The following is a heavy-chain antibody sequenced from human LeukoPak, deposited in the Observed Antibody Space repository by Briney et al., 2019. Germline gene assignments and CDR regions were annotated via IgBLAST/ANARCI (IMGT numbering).Heavy chain of an antibody. Sequence: PSETLSLTCTVSGGSISSSSYYWGWIRQSPGKGLEWIGSIYYSGSTYYNPSLKSRVTISVDTSKNQFSLKLSSVTAADTAVYYCARGRYYDSSGYYYHWGQGTLVTVSS. V-gene: IGHV4-39*07. D-gene: IGHD3-22*01. CDR2: IYYSGST. CDR3: ARGRYYDSSGYYYH. J-gene: IGHJ4*02. CDR1: GGSISSSSYY.